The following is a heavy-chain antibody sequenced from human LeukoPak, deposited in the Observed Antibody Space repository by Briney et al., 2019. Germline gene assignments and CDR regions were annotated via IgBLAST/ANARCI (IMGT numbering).Heavy chain of an antibody. Sequence: GGSLGLSCAASGFTFSSSWMHWVCQAPEKGLEWVADIKCDGSEKYYVDSVKGRLTISRDNAKNSLYLQVNSLRAEDMTVYYCVSGRRYVWGSYRYLLYWGQGTLVTVSS. CDR2: IKCDGSEK. CDR1: GFTFSSSW. D-gene: IGHD3-16*02. J-gene: IGHJ4*02. V-gene: IGHV3-52*01. CDR3: VSGRRYVWGSYRYLLY.